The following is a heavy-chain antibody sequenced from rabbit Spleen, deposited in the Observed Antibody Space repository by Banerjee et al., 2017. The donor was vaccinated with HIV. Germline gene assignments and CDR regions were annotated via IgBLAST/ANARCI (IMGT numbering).Heavy chain of an antibody. CDR1: GVSFTNNNY. CDR2: IDTGRSGFT. J-gene: IGHJ6*01. Sequence: QSLEESGGDLVKPGASLTLTCTASGVSFTNNNYMCWVRQAPGKGLEWIACIDTGRSGFTYFASWAKGRFTISKTSSTTVTLQMTSLTAADTATYFCARDTGSSFSSYGMDLWGQGTLVTVS. CDR3: ARDTGSSFSSYGMDL. D-gene: IGHD8-1*01. V-gene: IGHV1S40*01.